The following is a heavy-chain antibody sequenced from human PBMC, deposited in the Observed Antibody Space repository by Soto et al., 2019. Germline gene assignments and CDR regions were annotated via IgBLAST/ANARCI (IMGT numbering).Heavy chain of an antibody. V-gene: IGHV1-69*13. Sequence: ASVKVSCKASGGTFRRYAISGVRQAPGQGLEWMGGIIPIFGTANYAQKFQGRVTITADESTSTAYIEVSSLRSEDTAVYYCARDQVDTAMVGDAFDIWGQGTMVTVSS. CDR2: IIPIFGTA. CDR1: GGTFRRYA. CDR3: ARDQVDTAMVGDAFDI. D-gene: IGHD5-18*01. J-gene: IGHJ3*02.